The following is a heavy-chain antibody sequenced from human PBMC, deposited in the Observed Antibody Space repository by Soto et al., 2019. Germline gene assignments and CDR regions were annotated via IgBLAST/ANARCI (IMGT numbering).Heavy chain of an antibody. CDR3: AREYTAWPLAYGLDV. CDR2: ISSRSDI. V-gene: IGHV3-21*01. CDR1: GFTFSTYS. D-gene: IGHD2-2*02. Sequence: PGGSLKLSCVGSGFTFSTYSINWVRQAPGKGLEWVSSISSRSDIYYADSVKGRFTISRDNAKNSVSLQMNSLRAEDTAVYYCAREYTAWPLAYGLDVWGQGTTVTVSS. J-gene: IGHJ6*02.